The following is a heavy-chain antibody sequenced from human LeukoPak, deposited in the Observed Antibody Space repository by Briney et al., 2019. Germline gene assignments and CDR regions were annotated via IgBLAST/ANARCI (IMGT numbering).Heavy chain of an antibody. CDR1: GFTFSNYW. CDR3: ARGGGYSYGSFDY. J-gene: IGHJ4*02. V-gene: IGHV3-74*01. CDR2: INDDGSAT. D-gene: IGHD5-18*01. Sequence: GGSLRLSCAASGFTFSNYWMHWVRQVPGKGLVWVSRINDDGSATFYADSVKGRFTISRDNAKNTLFLQMNSLRAEDTAVYYCARGGGYSYGSFDYWGQGTLVTVSS.